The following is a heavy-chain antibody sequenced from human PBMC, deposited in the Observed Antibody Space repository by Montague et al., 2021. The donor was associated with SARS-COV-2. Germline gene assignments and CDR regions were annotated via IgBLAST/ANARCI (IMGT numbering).Heavy chain of an antibody. CDR1: GFTFDQYA. V-gene: IGHV3-9*01. CDR3: TKGASSSSWYPNFEQ. J-gene: IGHJ1*01. CDR2: ISWSSHTI. Sequence: SMSLSCAASGFTFDQYAMHWVRQAPGQGLEWVAGISWSSHTIDYADSVKGRFTISRDNGRKSLFLQMNSLRSEDTALYYCTKGASSSSWYPNFEQWGQGTLVTVSS. D-gene: IGHD6-13*01.